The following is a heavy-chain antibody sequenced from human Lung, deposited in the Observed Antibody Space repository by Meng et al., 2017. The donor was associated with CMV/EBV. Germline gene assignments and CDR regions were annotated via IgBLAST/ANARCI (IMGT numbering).Heavy chain of an antibody. D-gene: IGHD2-2*01. Sequence: GGSLRLSCEVSGFMFSNNWMSWVRQAPGKGLEWVANINQGGNEKYHVDSVRGRFTISRDNGNKSLSLQMNSLRVEDTALYYCATTSNGFFYSWGQGALVXVSS. CDR1: GFMFSNNW. J-gene: IGHJ4*02. V-gene: IGHV3-7*01. CDR2: INQGGNEK. CDR3: ATTSNGFFYS.